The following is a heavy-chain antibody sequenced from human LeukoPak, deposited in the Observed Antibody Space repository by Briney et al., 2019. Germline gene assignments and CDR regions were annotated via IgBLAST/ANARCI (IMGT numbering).Heavy chain of an antibody. CDR2: MNPDSGNT. D-gene: IGHD3-10*01. CDR3: ARGHRGRPYPTRFDF. CDR1: GYTFTSYD. V-gene: IGHV1-8*03. J-gene: IGHJ4*02. Sequence: ASVKVSCKASGYTFTSYDINWVRQATGQGLEWMGWMNPDSGNTGYAQKFQGRVTITRNTSISTAYMELSSLRSEDTAVYYCARGHRGRPYPTRFDFGGQGTLVTVSS.